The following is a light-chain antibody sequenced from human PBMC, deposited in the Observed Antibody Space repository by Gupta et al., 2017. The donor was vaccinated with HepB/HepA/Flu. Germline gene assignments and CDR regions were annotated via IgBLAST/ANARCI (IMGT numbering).Light chain of an antibody. CDR3: QQEISYPPN. CDR1: QSLSIW. Sequence: DIQITQSPSTLSASVGDRVTITCRASQSLSIWLAWYQQKPGKAPKLLIYTASTLEIGVPSRFSGSGSGTEFTLTISNLQPDDFATYYCQQEISYPPNFGGGTKVEI. CDR2: TAS. J-gene: IGKJ4*01. V-gene: IGKV1-5*03.